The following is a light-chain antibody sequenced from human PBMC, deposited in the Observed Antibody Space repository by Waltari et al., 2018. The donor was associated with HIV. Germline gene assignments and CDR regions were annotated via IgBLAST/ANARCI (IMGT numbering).Light chain of an antibody. CDR2: SAS. V-gene: IGKV3-20*01. CDR1: QTVDSAY. CDR3: QYYRASSGT. Sequence: TQIPGTLSLSPGERATLSCRASQTVDSAYIAWYQQRPGQAPRLLVYSASSRAAGIPDRFSGSGSGADFTLSIRRLEPEDFAVYYCQYYRASSGTFGQGTKVEIQ. J-gene: IGKJ1*01.